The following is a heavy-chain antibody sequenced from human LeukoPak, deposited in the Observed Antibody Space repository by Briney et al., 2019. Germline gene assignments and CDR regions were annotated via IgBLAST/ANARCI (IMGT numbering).Heavy chain of an antibody. V-gene: IGHV3-21*01. CDR3: ARHCSSTGCYGGSFDY. CDR2: ISSSSSYI. Sequence: PGGSLRLSCAASGFTFSSYSMNWVRQAPGKGLEWVSSISSSSSYIYYADSVKGRFTISRDNAKNSLYLQMNSLRAEDTAVYYCARHCSSTGCYGGSFDYWGQGTLVTVSS. CDR1: GFTFSSYS. J-gene: IGHJ4*02. D-gene: IGHD2-2*01.